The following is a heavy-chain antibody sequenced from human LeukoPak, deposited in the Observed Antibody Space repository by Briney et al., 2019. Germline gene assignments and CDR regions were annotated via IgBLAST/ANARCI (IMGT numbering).Heavy chain of an antibody. CDR3: AKGERYFDWLSTQYYYYYMDV. V-gene: IGHV3-23*01. CDR1: GITFSSYG. Sequence: PGGSLRLSCAASGITFSSYGMSWVRQAPGKGLEWVSAISGSGGSTYYADSVKGRFTISRDNSKNTLYLQMNSLRAEDTAVYYCAKGERYFDWLSTQYYYYYMDVWGKGTTVTISS. CDR2: ISGSGGST. D-gene: IGHD3-9*01. J-gene: IGHJ6*03.